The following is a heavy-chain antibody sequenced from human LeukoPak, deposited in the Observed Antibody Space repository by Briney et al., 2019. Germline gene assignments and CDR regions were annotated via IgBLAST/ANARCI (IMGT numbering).Heavy chain of an antibody. Sequence: GGSLRLSCAASGFTFSSYAMSWVRQAPGQGLEWVSAIRSGGSAKYADPVKARFTISRDNSKNTLYLQMNSLRAEDTALYFCARDPNGDYIGAFDFLGQGTVVTVSS. J-gene: IGHJ3*01. D-gene: IGHD4-17*01. CDR3: ARDPNGDYIGAFDF. CDR2: IRSGGSA. V-gene: IGHV3-23*01. CDR1: GFTFSSYA.